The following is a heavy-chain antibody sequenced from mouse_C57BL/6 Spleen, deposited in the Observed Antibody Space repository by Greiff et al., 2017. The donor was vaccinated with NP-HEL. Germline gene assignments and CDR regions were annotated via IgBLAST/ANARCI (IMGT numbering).Heavy chain of an antibody. CDR2: IHPNSGST. D-gene: IGHD2-9*01. CDR3: ATPTMVTSAWFAY. V-gene: IGHV1-64*01. CDR1: GYTFTSYW. J-gene: IGHJ3*01. Sequence: QVQLQQPGAELVKPGASVKLSCKASGYTFTSYWMHWVKQRPGQGLEWIGMIHPNSGSTNYNEKFKSKATLTVDKSSSTAYMQLISLTSEDSAVYYCATPTMVTSAWFAYWGQGTLVTVSA.